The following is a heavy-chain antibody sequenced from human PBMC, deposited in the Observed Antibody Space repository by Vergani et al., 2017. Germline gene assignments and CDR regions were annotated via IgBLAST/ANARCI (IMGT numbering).Heavy chain of an antibody. J-gene: IGHJ5*02. CDR3: ASGRTMVRGVIINWFDP. D-gene: IGHD3-10*01. Sequence: QVQLVQSGAEVKKPGASVKVSCKASGYTFTSYAMHWVRQAPGQRLEWMGWINAGNGNTKYSQKFQGRVTITRDTSASTAYMELSSLRSEDTAVYYCASGRTMVRGVIINWFDPWGQGTLVTVSS. CDR2: INAGNGNT. V-gene: IGHV1-3*01. CDR1: GYTFTSYA.